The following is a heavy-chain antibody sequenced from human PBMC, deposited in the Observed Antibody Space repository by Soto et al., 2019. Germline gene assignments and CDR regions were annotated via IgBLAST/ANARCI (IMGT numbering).Heavy chain of an antibody. V-gene: IGHV3-23*01. CDR3: AKPSSMWPHFDY. CDR1: GFTFSSYA. D-gene: IGHD6-6*01. J-gene: IGHJ4*02. CDR2: ISGSGGST. Sequence: EVQLLESGGGLVQPGGSLRLSCAASGFTFSSYAMSWVRQAPGKGLEWVSAISGSGGSTYYADSVKGRFTISRDNSKNTLYLQMNSLRDEDTAVYYCAKPSSMWPHFDYWGQGTLVTVSS.